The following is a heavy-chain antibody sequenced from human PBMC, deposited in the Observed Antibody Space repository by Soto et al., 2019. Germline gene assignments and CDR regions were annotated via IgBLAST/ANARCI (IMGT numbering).Heavy chain of an antibody. D-gene: IGHD3-22*01. CDR1: GGSLSSGDYY. CDR2: IYYSGST. Sequence: PSETLSLTCTVSGGSLSSGDYYWRWIRQPPGKGLEWIGYIYYSGSTYYNPSLKSRVTISVDTSKNQFSLKLSSVTAADTAVYYCASAAGNSSGSPPLTFDYWGQGTLVTVSS. CDR3: ASAAGNSSGSPPLTFDY. J-gene: IGHJ4*02. V-gene: IGHV4-30-4*01.